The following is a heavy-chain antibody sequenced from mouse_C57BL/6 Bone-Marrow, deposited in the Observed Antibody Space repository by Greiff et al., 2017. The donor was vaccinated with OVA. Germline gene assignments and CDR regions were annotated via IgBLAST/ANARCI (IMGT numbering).Heavy chain of an antibody. V-gene: IGHV5-17*01. CDR2: ISSGGSSI. CDR1: GFAFSDYG. J-gene: IGHJ3*01. Sequence: EVHLVESGGGLVKPGGSLKLSCAASGFAFSDYGMHWVRQAPEKGLEWVAYISSGGSSIYYADTVKGRFTISRDNTKNTLFLQMSSLRSEDTAMYNCARWHYWGQGTPVTVSA. CDR3: ARWHY.